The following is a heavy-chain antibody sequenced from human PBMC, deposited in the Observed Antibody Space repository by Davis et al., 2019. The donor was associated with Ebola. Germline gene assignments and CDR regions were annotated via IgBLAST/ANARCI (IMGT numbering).Heavy chain of an antibody. J-gene: IGHJ3*01. D-gene: IGHD1-26*01. CDR3: ARKLLGNAFDF. Sequence: TLSLTCTASGGSISGFYWSWIRQPPGKALEWLARIDWDDDKYYSTSLRTRLTISKDTSKNQVVLTMTNMDPVDTATYYCARKLLGNAFDFWGQGTMVTVSS. V-gene: IGHV2-70*11. CDR1: GGSISGFY. CDR2: IDWDDDK.